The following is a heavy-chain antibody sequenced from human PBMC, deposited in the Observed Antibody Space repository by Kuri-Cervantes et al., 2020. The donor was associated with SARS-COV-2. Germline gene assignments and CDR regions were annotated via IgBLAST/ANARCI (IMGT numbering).Heavy chain of an antibody. CDR3: ARAGRWLQSTPFDY. J-gene: IGHJ4*02. Sequence: GESLKISCAASGFTFSSYGMNWVRQAPGKGLEWVSSISSSSSYIYYADSVKGRFAISRDNAKNSLYLQMNSLRAEDTAVYYCARAGRWLQSTPFDYWGQGTLVTVSS. CDR1: GFTFSSYG. CDR2: ISSSSSYI. D-gene: IGHD5-24*01. V-gene: IGHV3-21*01.